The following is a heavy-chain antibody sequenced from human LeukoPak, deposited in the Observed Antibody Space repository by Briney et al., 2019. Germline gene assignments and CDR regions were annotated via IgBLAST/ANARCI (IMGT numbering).Heavy chain of an antibody. J-gene: IGHJ4*02. D-gene: IGHD5-18*01. Sequence: PGRSLRLSCAASGFTFSSYGMHWVRQAPGKGLEWVAVISYDGSNKYYADSVKGRFTISRDNSKNTLYLQMNSLRAEDTAVYYCAKPGRGHSYGPYYFDYWGQGTLVTVSS. CDR1: GFTFSSYG. CDR3: AKPGRGHSYGPYYFDY. V-gene: IGHV3-30*18. CDR2: ISYDGSNK.